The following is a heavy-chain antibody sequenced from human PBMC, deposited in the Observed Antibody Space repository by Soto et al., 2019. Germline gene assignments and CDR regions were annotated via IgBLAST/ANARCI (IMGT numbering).Heavy chain of an antibody. CDR3: TTDSLTPAYYDFWSGYYEDH. D-gene: IGHD3-3*01. CDR1: GFTFSNAW. Sequence: PGGSLRLSCAASGFTFSNAWMNWVRQAPGKGLEWVGRIKSKTDGGTTDYAAPVKGRFTISRDDSKNTLYLQMNSLKTEDTAVYFCTTDSLTPAYYDFWSGYYEDHWGQGTLVTVSS. J-gene: IGHJ4*02. CDR2: IKSKTDGGTT. V-gene: IGHV3-15*07.